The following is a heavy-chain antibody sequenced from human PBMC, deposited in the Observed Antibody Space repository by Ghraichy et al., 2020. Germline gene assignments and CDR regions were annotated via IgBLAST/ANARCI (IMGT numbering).Heavy chain of an antibody. Sequence: GESLNISCSASGFIFSSHYMAWVRQAPGKGLEWAATIYTSGTTYYTDSVKGRFTISRDTSKNTIDLQMSGLRVEDTAVYFCARRASGGYHLDHWGQGTLVTVSS. CDR1: GFIFSSHY. V-gene: IGHV3-66*04. J-gene: IGHJ4*02. CDR2: IYTSGTT. D-gene: IGHD1-26*01. CDR3: ARRASGGYHLDH.